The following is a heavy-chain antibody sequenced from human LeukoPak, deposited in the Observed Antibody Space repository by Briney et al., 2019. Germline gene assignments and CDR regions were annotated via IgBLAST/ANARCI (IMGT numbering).Heavy chain of an antibody. D-gene: IGHD4-17*01. J-gene: IGHJ4*02. CDR3: ARLHGDPLYHFDY. Sequence: PSETLSLTCTVSGGSISSSSYYWGWIRQPPGKGLEWIGSIYYSGSTYYNPSLKSRVTISVDTSRNQFSLKLSSVTAADTAVYYCARLHGDPLYHFDYWGQGTLVTVSS. CDR2: IYYSGST. V-gene: IGHV4-39*01. CDR1: GGSISSSSYY.